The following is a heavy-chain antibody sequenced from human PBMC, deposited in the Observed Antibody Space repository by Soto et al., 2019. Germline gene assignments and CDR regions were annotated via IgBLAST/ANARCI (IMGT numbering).Heavy chain of an antibody. CDR2: INPNSGGT. D-gene: IGHD6-19*01. CDR1: GYTFTGYY. CDR3: ARLPSARSYSSGWFSAHGMDV. J-gene: IGHJ6*02. Sequence: ASVKVSCKASGYTFTGYYMHWVRQAPGQGLEWMGWINPNSGGTNYAQKFQGRVTMTRDTSISTAYMELSRLRSDDTAVYYCARLPSARSYSSGWFSAHGMDVWGQGTTVTVSS. V-gene: IGHV1-2*02.